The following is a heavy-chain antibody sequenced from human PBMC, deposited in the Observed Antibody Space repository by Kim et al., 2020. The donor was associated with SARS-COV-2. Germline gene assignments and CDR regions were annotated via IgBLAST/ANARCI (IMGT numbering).Heavy chain of an antibody. CDR1: GFTFSHAW. V-gene: IGHV3-15*01. CDR2: IKSKTEGATT. D-gene: IGHD2-8*01. J-gene: IGHJ4*02. Sequence: GGSLILSCAASGFTFSHAWMNWVRQAPGKGLEWVGHIKSKTEGATTDYAAPVKGRFTISRDDSKNTVFLQTNSLKPEDTAVYYCTTDVWVSLRSDYWGQGAPVIVSS. CDR3: TTDVWVSLRSDY.